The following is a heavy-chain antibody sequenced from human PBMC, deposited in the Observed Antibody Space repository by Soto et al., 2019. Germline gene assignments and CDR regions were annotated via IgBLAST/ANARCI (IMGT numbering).Heavy chain of an antibody. CDR1: GYTFTSYG. CDR3: ARLLFVRKSGPYYYYDGMDC. V-gene: IGHV1-18*01. Sequence: ASVKVSCKASGYTFTSYGISWVRQAPGQGLEWMGWISAYNGNTNYAQKLQGRVTMTRDTSASTAYMELSSLRSEDTAVYYCARLLFVRKSGPYYYYDGMDCWGQGTTVTVSS. D-gene: IGHD3-10*01. CDR2: ISAYNGNT. J-gene: IGHJ6*02.